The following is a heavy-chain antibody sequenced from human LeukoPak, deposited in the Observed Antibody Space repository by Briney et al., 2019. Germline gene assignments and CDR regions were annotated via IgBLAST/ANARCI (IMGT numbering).Heavy chain of an antibody. D-gene: IGHD6-13*01. CDR3: ARSGGYSSSWSL. CDR1: GASISTYY. Sequence: PSETLSLTCTVSGASISTYYWNWIREPLGKGLEGIGYIYYTGSTNYNPSLKSRVTTSVDTSKNQFSLKLSSVTAADTAVYYCARSGGYSSSWSLWGQGTLVTVSS. CDR2: IYYTGST. V-gene: IGHV4-59*01. J-gene: IGHJ4*02.